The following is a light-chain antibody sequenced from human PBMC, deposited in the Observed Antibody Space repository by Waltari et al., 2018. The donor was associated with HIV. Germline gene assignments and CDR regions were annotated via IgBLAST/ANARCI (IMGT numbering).Light chain of an antibody. CDR3: SSFTSTTTVI. J-gene: IGLJ2*01. CDR2: EVT. CDR1: SSDVGGYNY. Sequence: QSALSQPASVSGSPGQSITISCTGTSSDVGGYNYVSWYQQHPDKAPKLMIYEVTNRPSGVSYRFSGSKSGDTASLTISGLQAEDEADYYCSSFTSTTTVIFGGGTKLTVL. V-gene: IGLV2-14*01.